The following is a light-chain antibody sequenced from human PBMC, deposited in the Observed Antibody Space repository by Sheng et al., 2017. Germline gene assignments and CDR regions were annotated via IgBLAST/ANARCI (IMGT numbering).Light chain of an antibody. V-gene: IGKV1-5*03. CDR1: QNIDNW. CDR3: QQYNVINFT. CDR2: KAS. Sequence: DTQMTQSPSTLSASVGDRVTITCRANQNIDNWLAWYQQRPGKAPQLLIHKASILKSGVPSRFSGSGSGTEFTLTIASLQPDDFATYYCQQYNVINFTFGPGTRVDF. J-gene: IGKJ3*01.